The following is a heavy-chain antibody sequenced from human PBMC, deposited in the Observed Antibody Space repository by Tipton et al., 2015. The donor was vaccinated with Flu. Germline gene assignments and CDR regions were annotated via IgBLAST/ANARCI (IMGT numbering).Heavy chain of an antibody. J-gene: IGHJ5*02. Sequence: TLSLTCTVSGVSISSGSFYWSWIRQPAGKGLEWLGHFYTSGNTNNSPSLKSRITNSVDTSKNQFSLKLSSVTAADTAVYYCVREDSSSWYVSRWFDPWGQGALVTVSS. CDR2: FYTSGNT. CDR3: VREDSSSWYVSRWFDP. D-gene: IGHD6-13*01. V-gene: IGHV4-61*09. CDR1: GVSISSGSFY.